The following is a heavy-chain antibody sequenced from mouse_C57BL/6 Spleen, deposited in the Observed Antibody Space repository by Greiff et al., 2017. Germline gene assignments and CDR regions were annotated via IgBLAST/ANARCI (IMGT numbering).Heavy chain of an antibody. D-gene: IGHD1-1*01. J-gene: IGHJ3*01. CDR3: ARSYGSSSAWFAY. V-gene: IGHV1-80*01. CDR2: IYPGDGDT. Sequence: QVQLQQSGAELAKPGASVKISCKASGYAFSSYWLNWVKQRPGKGLEWIGQIYPGDGDTNYNGKFKGKATLTADKSSSTAYMQLSSLTSEDSAVYFCARSYGSSSAWFAYWGQGTLVTVSA. CDR1: GYAFSSYW.